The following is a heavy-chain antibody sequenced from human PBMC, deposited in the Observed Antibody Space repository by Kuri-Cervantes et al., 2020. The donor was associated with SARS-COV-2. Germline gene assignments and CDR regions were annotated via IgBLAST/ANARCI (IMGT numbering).Heavy chain of an antibody. D-gene: IGHD6-13*01. CDR3: ARHSSSWFFDY. Sequence: ESLKISCAASGFSFSSYGMSWVRQAPGKGLEWIGEINHSGSTNYNPSLKSRVTISVDTSKNQFSLKLSSVTAADTAVYYCARHSSSWFFDYWGQGTLVTVSS. CDR2: INHSGST. V-gene: IGHV4-34*01. J-gene: IGHJ4*02. CDR1: GFSFSSYG.